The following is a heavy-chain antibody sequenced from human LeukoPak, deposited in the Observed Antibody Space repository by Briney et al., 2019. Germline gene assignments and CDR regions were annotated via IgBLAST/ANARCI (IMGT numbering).Heavy chain of an antibody. J-gene: IGHJ2*01. V-gene: IGHV4-4*02. CDR2: IYHSRST. CDR1: GGSISSSNW. CDR3: HTVTTSWYFDL. Sequence: SGTLSLTCAVSGGSISSSNWWSWVRQPPGKGLEWIGEIYHSRSTNYNPSLKSRVTISVDTSKNQFSLKLSSVTAADTAVYYCHTVTTSWYFDLWGRGTLVTVSS. D-gene: IGHD4-17*01.